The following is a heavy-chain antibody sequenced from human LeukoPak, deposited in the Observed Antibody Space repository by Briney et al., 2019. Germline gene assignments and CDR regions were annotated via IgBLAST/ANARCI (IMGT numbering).Heavy chain of an antibody. D-gene: IGHD2-15*01. CDR3: AKDLVVVTTPRYFQH. CDR2: ISGSGGST. CDR1: GFIFSSHG. Sequence: PGGSLRLSCAASGFIFSSHGMNWVRQAPGKGLEWVSAISGSGGSTYYADSVKGRFTISRDNSKNTLYLQMNSLRAEDTAVYYCAKDLVVVTTPRYFQHWGQGTLVTVSS. V-gene: IGHV3-23*01. J-gene: IGHJ1*01.